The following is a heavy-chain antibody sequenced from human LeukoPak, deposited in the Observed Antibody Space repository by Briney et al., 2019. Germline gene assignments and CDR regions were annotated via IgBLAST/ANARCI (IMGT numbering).Heavy chain of an antibody. CDR1: GFTLSAFG. CDR2: IRSKANNYAT. V-gene: IGHV3-73*01. CDR3: TRTDY. J-gene: IGHJ4*02. Sequence: GGSLRLSRAVSGFTLSAFGLNWVRKVSGKGLEWVGHIRSKANNYATAHAASVKGRFTISGDDSKNMAFLQMNSLKTEDTAVYYCTRTDYWGQGTLVTVSS.